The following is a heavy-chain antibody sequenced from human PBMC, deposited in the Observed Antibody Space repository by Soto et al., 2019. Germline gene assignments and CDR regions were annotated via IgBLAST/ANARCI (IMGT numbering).Heavy chain of an antibody. D-gene: IGHD4-4*01. CDR3: ARVASDYINSVDH. CDR2: IGGSGGTR. CDR1: GFTFNAYA. V-gene: IGHV3-23*01. J-gene: IGHJ4*02. Sequence: DVQLLESGGGLVQPGGSLRLSCAASGFTFNAYAMTWVRQAPGKGLEWVAAIGGSGGTRYYAGSVRGRFTIFRDNSKDTVDLNMNSMRVEATAVYYCARVASDYINSVDHWGQGILVSVSS.